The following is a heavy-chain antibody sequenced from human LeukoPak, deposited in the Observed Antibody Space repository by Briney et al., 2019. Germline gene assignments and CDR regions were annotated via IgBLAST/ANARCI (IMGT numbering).Heavy chain of an antibody. Sequence: ASVKVSCKASGYTFTSYDINWVRQATGQGLEWMGWINPNSGNTGYAQKFQGRVTITRNTSISTAYMELSSLRSEDTAVYYCARGRAAAAGTTRYYYYYYMDVWGKGTTVTVSS. V-gene: IGHV1-8*03. D-gene: IGHD6-13*01. CDR1: GYTFTSYD. CDR3: ARGRAAAAGTTRYYYYYYMDV. CDR2: INPNSGNT. J-gene: IGHJ6*03.